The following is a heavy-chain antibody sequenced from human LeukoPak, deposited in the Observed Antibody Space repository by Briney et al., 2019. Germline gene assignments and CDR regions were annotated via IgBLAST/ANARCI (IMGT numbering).Heavy chain of an antibody. Sequence: PGGSLRLSCAASGFTFSSYEMNWVRQAPGKGLEWVSYISSSGSTIYYADSVKGRFTISRDNAKNSLYLQTNSLRAEDTAVYYCARVNNYGQYFDYWGQGTLVTVSS. J-gene: IGHJ4*02. CDR3: ARVNNYGQYFDY. D-gene: IGHD4-17*01. V-gene: IGHV3-48*03. CDR1: GFTFSSYE. CDR2: ISSSGSTI.